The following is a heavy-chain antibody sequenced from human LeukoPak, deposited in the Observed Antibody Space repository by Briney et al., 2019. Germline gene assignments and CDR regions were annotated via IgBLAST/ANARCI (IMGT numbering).Heavy chain of an antibody. CDR3: ARGEQLVPFYFDY. D-gene: IGHD6-13*01. CDR1: GASISGSGYY. Sequence: PSETLSLTCTVSGASISGSGYYWGWIRQPPGKGLEWIGSIYSSGSTYYNPSLKSRVTISVDTSKNQLSLKLSSVTAADTAVYYCARGEQLVPFYFDYWGQGTLVTVSS. CDR2: IYSSGST. V-gene: IGHV4-39*07. J-gene: IGHJ4*02.